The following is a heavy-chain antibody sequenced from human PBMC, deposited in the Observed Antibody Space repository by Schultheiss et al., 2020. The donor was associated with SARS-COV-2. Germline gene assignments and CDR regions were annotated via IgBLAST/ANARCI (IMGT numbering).Heavy chain of an antibody. CDR2: IYHSGST. CDR1: GGSISSGGYS. Sequence: SETLSLTFAVSGGSISSGGYSWSWIRQPPGKGLEWIGYIYHSGSTYYNPSLKSRVTISVDRSKNQFSLKLSSVNAEDTAVYYCAKVTRGAAMVQGAIFDYWGQGTLVTVSS. J-gene: IGHJ4*02. V-gene: IGHV4-30-2*01. CDR3: AKVTRGAAMVQGAIFDY. D-gene: IGHD3-10*01.